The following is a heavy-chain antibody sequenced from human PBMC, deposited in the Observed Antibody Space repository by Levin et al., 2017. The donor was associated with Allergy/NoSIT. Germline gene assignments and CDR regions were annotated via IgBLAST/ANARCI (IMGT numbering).Heavy chain of an antibody. CDR1: GFTFSSYA. CDR2: ISGSGGST. CDR3: AKQYYYDSSGEPHLDY. J-gene: IGHJ4*02. V-gene: IGHV3-23*01. D-gene: IGHD3-22*01. Sequence: GGSLRLSCAASGFTFSSYAMSWVRQAPGKGLEWVSAISGSGGSTYYADSVKGRFTISRDNSKNTLYLQMNSLRAEDTAVYYCAKQYYYDSSGEPHLDYWGQGTLVTVSS.